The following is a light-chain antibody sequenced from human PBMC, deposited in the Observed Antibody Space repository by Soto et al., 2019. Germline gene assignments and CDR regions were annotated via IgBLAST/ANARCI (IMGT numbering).Light chain of an antibody. V-gene: IGLV2-14*01. CDR2: EVS. Sequence: QSALTQPVSVSGSPGQSITISCTGTSSDVGAYNFVSWYQQFPGKAPKLMIYEVSNRPSGVSDRFSGSKSGNTASLIISGLRPEDEADYYCSSQTASATVLFGGGTKVTVL. CDR3: SSQTASATVL. J-gene: IGLJ2*01. CDR1: SSDVGAYNF.